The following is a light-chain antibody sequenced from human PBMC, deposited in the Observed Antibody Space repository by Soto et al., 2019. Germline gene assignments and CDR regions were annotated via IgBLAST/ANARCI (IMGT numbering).Light chain of an antibody. CDR2: DAS. J-gene: IGKJ4*01. V-gene: IGKV3D-15*01. CDR1: QNIRTN. CDR3: QHYNNRPLT. Sequence: EVVLTQSPATLSVSPGERATLSCRASQNIRTNLAWYQQKPGQAPRLLIYDASTRATGIPARFSGSGSATEFTLTISSLQSEDFAVYYCQHYNNRPLTFGGGTKVDIK.